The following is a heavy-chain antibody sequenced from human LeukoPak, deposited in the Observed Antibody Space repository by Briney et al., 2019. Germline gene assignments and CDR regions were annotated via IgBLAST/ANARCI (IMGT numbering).Heavy chain of an antibody. CDR3: AVRLDAFDI. CDR2: ISYDGSNK. Sequence: GGSLRLSCAASGFTFSSYGMSWVRQAPGKGLEWVAVISYDGSNKYYADSVKGRFTISRDNSKNTLYLQMDSLRAEDTAVYYCAVRLDAFDIWGQGTMVTVSS. V-gene: IGHV3-30*03. D-gene: IGHD6-25*01. CDR1: GFTFSSYG. J-gene: IGHJ3*02.